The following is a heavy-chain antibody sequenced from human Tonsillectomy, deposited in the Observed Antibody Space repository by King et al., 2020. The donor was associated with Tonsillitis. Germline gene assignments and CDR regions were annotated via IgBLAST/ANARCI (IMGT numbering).Heavy chain of an antibody. J-gene: IGHJ4*02. CDR2: ISGSGGSK. V-gene: IGHV3-23*04. D-gene: IGHD3-22*01. CDR3: ARDPLYDSSGYYLDY. CDR1: GFTFSNHA. Sequence: VQLVESGGGLVQPGGSLRLSCEASGFTFSNHAMSWVRQAPGKGLEWVSVISGSGGSKYYADSVKGRFTISRDNSKNTLYPQMNSLRAEDTAVYYCARDPLYDSSGYYLDYWGQGTLVTVSS.